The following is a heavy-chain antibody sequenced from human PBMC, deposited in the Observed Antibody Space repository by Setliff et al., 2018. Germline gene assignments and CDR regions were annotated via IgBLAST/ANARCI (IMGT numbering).Heavy chain of an antibody. CDR3: ARVPYSSGWYAYWYFDL. J-gene: IGHJ2*01. CDR2: IYYSGST. D-gene: IGHD6-19*01. V-gene: IGHV4-59*11. CDR1: GGSISSHY. Sequence: SETLSLTCTVSGGSISSHYWSWIRQPPGKGLEWIGSIYYSGSTNYNPSLKSRVTISVDKSKNQFSLKLSSVTAADTAVYYCARVPYSSGWYAYWYFDLWGRGTLVTVSS.